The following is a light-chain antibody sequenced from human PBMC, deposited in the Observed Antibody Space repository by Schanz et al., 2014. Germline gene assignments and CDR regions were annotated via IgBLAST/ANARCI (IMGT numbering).Light chain of an antibody. CDR3: ATWDDGLTARV. CDR2: GNS. CDR1: SSNIGAGYD. J-gene: IGLJ3*02. V-gene: IGLV1-40*01. Sequence: QSVLTQPPSVSGAPGQRVTISCTGSSSNIGAGYDVHWYQQLPGTAPKLLIYGNSNRPSGVPDRFSGSKSGTSASLAITGLQAEDEGDYYCATWDDGLTARVFGGGTKLTVL.